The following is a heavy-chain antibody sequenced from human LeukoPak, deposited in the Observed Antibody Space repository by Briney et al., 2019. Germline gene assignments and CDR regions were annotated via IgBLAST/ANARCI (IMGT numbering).Heavy chain of an antibody. J-gene: IGHJ4*02. Sequence: SSETLSLTCTVSGGSISSYYWSWIRQPPGKGLEWIGYIYYSGSTNYNPSLKSRVTISVDTSKNQFSLKLSSVTAADTAVYYCARHFSNYGAFYFDYWGQGTLVTVSS. CDR1: GGSISSYY. D-gene: IGHD3-10*01. V-gene: IGHV4-59*08. CDR3: ARHFSNYGAFYFDY. CDR2: IYYSGST.